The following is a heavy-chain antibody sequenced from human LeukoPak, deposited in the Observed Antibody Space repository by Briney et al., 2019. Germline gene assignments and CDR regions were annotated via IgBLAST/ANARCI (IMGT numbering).Heavy chain of an antibody. J-gene: IGHJ6*03. CDR3: ARNPRTPGDYMDV. CDR2: IIPIFDTT. D-gene: IGHD1-14*01. Sequence: SVKVSCKXSGGTFNTYSICWVRQSPGQGLEWMGRIIPIFDTTTYAQKFQGRVTITTDESSSTAYMELSSLRSEDTAVYYCARNPRTPGDYMDVWGKGTTVTVSS. V-gene: IGHV1-69*05. CDR1: GGTFNTYS.